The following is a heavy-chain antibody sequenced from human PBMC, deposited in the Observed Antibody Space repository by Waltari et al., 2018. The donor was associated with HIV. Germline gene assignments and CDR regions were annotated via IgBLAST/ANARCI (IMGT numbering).Heavy chain of an antibody. V-gene: IGHV1-18*01. CDR3: VRTLAVAGASGY. J-gene: IGHJ4*02. D-gene: IGHD6-19*01. CDR1: GYTFSNCD. Sequence: QVQLVQSATEVKKPGASVKVSCKASGYTFSNCDIRWVRQAPGQGLEWMGWISGYNANTNYAQKFQGRVTLTTDPSTSTAYMELGSLRSDDTAVYYCVRTLAVAGASGYWGQGTLVTVSS. CDR2: ISGYNANT.